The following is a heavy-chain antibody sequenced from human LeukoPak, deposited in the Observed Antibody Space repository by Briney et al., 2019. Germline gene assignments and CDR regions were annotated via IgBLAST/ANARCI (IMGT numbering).Heavy chain of an antibody. D-gene: IGHD3-3*01. CDR3: ITGDYDFWSGFYSPNHYFDY. J-gene: IGHJ4*02. Sequence: PGGSLRLSCAASGFTFTSAWMSWVRQAPGKGLEWVGRIKGKTAAGAPDYVASVKGRFTISRDDSKNTLFLQMNSLKTEDTAVYYCITGDYDFWSGFYSPNHYFDYWGQGTLVTVSS. CDR2: IKGKTAAGAP. V-gene: IGHV3-15*01. CDR1: GFTFTSAW.